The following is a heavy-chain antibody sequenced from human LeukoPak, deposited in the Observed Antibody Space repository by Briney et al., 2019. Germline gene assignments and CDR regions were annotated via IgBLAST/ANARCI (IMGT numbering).Heavy chain of an antibody. Sequence: GESLKISCKGSGYTFATSWIVWVRRMPGKGLEWMGIIYPGDSDTRYSPSFQGQVTISADKSITTAYLQWSSLKASDTAIYYCARQRYTYGDFDYWARGTLVTVSS. CDR2: IYPGDSDT. V-gene: IGHV5-51*01. D-gene: IGHD5-18*01. CDR3: ARQRYTYGDFDY. CDR1: GYTFATSW. J-gene: IGHJ4*02.